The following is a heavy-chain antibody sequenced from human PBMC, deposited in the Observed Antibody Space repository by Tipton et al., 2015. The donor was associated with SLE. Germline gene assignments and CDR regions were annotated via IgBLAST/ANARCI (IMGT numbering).Heavy chain of an antibody. CDR1: GASISSYY. J-gene: IGHJ4*02. CDR2: MYHSGGT. Sequence: TLSLTCTVSGASISSYYYSWVRQPPGKGLEWIGYMYHSGGTYYNPSLKGRVTMTVDSSKNQFSLRLSSVTAADTAVYFCTRGKGSVSYSSGQFDFWGQGALVTVSS. D-gene: IGHD3-10*01. CDR3: TRGKGSVSYSSGQFDF. V-gene: IGHV4-59*01.